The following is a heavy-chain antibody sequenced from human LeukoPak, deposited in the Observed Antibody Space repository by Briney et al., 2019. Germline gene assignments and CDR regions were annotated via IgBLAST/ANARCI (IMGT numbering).Heavy chain of an antibody. D-gene: IGHD4-17*01. CDR1: GGSLSGFY. Sequence: SDTLSLTCAVSGGSLSGFYRSWVRQPPGKGLEWIGEIVHGGATSYNPSPESRVTISSDNSKNQFSLKLTSVTAADTAVYYCATSPQYSYGWISRMEIWAQGTMVAVSS. J-gene: IGHJ3*02. V-gene: IGHV4-34*12. CDR2: IVHGGAT. CDR3: ATSPQYSYGWISRMEI.